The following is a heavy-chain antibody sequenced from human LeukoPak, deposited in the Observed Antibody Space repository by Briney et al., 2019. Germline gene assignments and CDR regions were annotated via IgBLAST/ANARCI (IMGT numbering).Heavy chain of an antibody. V-gene: IGHV3-33*06. CDR3: AKDTGVVLFDY. J-gene: IGHJ4*02. CDR1: GFTFSSYG. CDR2: IWYDGSNK. D-gene: IGHD7-27*01. Sequence: GGSLRLSCAASGFTFSSYGMHWVRQAPGKGLEWVAVIWYDGSNKYYADSVKGRFTISRDNSKNTLYLQMNSLRAEDTAVYYCAKDTGVVLFDYWGQGTLVTVSS.